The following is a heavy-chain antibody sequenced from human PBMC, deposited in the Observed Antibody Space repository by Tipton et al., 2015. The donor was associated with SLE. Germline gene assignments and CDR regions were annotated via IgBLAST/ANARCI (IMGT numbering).Heavy chain of an antibody. J-gene: IGHJ4*02. V-gene: IGHV1-8*01. CDR2: MNPNSGYT. CDR1: GYTFTNYD. D-gene: IGHD2-2*01. CDR3: AREAAAMASDY. Sequence: QSGAEVKKPGASVKVSCKASGYTFTNYDINWVRQATGQGLERMGWMNPNSGYTGYAQKFQGRVTMTRNTSISTAYMELSSLKSEDTAVYYCAREAAAMASDYWGQGTLVTVSS.